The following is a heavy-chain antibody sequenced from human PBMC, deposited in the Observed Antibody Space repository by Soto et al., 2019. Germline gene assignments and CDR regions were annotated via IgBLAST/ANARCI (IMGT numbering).Heavy chain of an antibody. J-gene: IGHJ3*02. Sequence: GASVKVSCKASGGTFSSYAISWVRQAPGQGLEWMGGIIPIFGTANYAQKFQGRVTITADESTSTAYMELSSLRSEDTAVYYCARADSPYDAFDIWGQGTRVTVS. CDR2: IIPIFGTA. CDR3: ARADSPYDAFDI. V-gene: IGHV1-69*13. D-gene: IGHD3-22*01. CDR1: GGTFSSYA.